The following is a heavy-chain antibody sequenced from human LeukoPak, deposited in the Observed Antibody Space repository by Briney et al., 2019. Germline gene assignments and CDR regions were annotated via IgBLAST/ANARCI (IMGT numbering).Heavy chain of an antibody. CDR1: GFTFSNFW. CDR3: AKDQMTTVTTLDY. J-gene: IGHJ4*02. Sequence: PGGSLRLSCTASGFTFSNFWMGWVRQAPGKGLEWVSAISGSGGSTYYADSVKGRFTISRDNSKNTLYLQMNSLRAEDTAVYYCAKDQMTTVTTLDYWGQGTLVTVSS. D-gene: IGHD4-17*01. CDR2: ISGSGGST. V-gene: IGHV3-23*01.